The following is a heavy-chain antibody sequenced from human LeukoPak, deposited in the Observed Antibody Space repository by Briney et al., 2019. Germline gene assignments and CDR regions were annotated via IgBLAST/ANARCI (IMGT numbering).Heavy chain of an antibody. Sequence: GGSLRLSCSASGFTFSSYAMSWVRQAPGKGLEWVSGISGGGGSTYYADSVKGRFTISRDNSKNTLYLQMNSLRVEGTAVYYCATPTISAKGNNDYWGQGTLVTVSS. D-gene: IGHD1/OR15-1a*01. CDR3: ATPTISAKGNNDY. V-gene: IGHV3-23*01. J-gene: IGHJ4*02. CDR1: GFTFSSYA. CDR2: ISGGGGST.